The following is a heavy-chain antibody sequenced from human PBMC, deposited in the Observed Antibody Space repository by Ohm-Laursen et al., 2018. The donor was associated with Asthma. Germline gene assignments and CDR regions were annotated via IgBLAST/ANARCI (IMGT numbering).Heavy chain of an antibody. CDR3: ARDTVNAFEN. CDR1: GASITRNF. Sequence: SETLSLTCAVSGASITRNFWGWIRQSPGKGLEWIGSMYYIGSPKYNPSLESRVTMSVDTSKNQFSLRLSSLTAADTAVYYCARDTVNAFENWGPGLMVTVSS. CDR2: MYYIGSP. D-gene: IGHD4-17*01. J-gene: IGHJ3*02. V-gene: IGHV4-59*01.